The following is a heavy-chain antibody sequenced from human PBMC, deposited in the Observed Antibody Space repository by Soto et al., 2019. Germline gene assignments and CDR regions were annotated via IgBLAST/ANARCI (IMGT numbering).Heavy chain of an antibody. D-gene: IGHD3-22*01. Sequence: QVQLQESGPGLVKPSQTLSLTCTVSGGSISSGGYYGGWIRQHPGKGLAWIGYIYYSGSTYYNPTLKGREAIAIGMSKNRYPLTPISVAAADKAVYYCARGLWYYSDFSGYFDFDYWGQLTLVTVSS. V-gene: IGHV4-31*03. J-gene: IGHJ4*02. CDR3: ARGLWYYSDFSGYFDFDY. CDR2: IYYSGST. CDR1: GGSISSGGYY.